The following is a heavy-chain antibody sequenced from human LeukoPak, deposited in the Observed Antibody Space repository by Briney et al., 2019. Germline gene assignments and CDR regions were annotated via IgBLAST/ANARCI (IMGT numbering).Heavy chain of an antibody. Sequence: SETLSLTCTVSGGSISSGGYYWSWIRQHPGTGLEWIGYIYYSGSTYYNPPLKSRVTISVDTSKNQFSLKLSSVTAAYTAVYYCAREGLVGATKNWFDPWGQGTLVSVSS. J-gene: IGHJ5*02. V-gene: IGHV4-31*03. CDR3: AREGLVGATKNWFDP. CDR2: IYYSGST. D-gene: IGHD1-26*01. CDR1: GGSISSGGYY.